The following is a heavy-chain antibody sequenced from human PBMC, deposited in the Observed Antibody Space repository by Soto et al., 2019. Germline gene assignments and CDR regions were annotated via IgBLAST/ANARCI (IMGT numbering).Heavy chain of an antibody. CDR3: ERGCSSTSCPVFIVYCSGMDA. CDR1: GGTFSSYA. J-gene: IGHJ6*02. V-gene: IGHV1-69*01. CDR2: IIPIFGTA. D-gene: IGHD2-2*01. Sequence: QVQLVQSGAEVKKPGSSVKVSCKASGGTFSSYAISWVRQAPGQGLEWMGGIIPIFGTANYAQKLQGRVTITAAESKSQAYMELSSVRSEDTAVYYCERGCSSTSCPVFIVYCSGMDAWGQGTTVTVSS.